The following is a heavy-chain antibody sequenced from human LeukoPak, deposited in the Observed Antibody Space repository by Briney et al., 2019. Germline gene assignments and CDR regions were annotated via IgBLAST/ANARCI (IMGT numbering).Heavy chain of an antibody. CDR1: GFTFSNYG. CDR2: ISYDGTSK. Sequence: GGSLRLSCAASGFTFSNYGMHWVRQAPGKGLEWVAVISYDGTSKHYADSVKGRFTISRDNSKNTVYLQMDSLRADDTAGYYCTTRSGGSWKIIDCWGQGTLVTVSS. CDR3: TTRSGGSWKIIDC. V-gene: IGHV3-30*03. D-gene: IGHD6-13*01. J-gene: IGHJ4*02.